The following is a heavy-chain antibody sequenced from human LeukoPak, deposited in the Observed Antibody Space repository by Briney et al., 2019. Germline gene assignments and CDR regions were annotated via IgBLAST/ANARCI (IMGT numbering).Heavy chain of an antibody. J-gene: IGHJ5*02. Sequence: ASVKVSCKASGYTFTSYDINWVRQATGQGLEWMGWMNPNSGNTGYAQKFQGRVTMTRNTSISTAYMELSSLRSEDTAVYYCARRIRYFDWLHPWGQGTLVTVSS. CDR2: MNPNSGNT. CDR3: ARRIRYFDWLHP. V-gene: IGHV1-8*01. CDR1: GYTFTSYD. D-gene: IGHD3-9*01.